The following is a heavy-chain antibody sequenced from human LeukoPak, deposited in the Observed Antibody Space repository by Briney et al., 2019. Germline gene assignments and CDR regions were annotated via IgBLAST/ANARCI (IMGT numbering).Heavy chain of an antibody. CDR2: ISAYNGNT. CDR3: ATHDYVWGGLFDY. J-gene: IGHJ4*02. Sequence: GASVKVSCNASGYPFTSYGISWVGQAPGQGLEWMGWISAYNGNTNYAQKLQGRVTMTTDTSTSTAYMELRSLRSDDTAVYYCATHDYVWGGLFDYWGQGTLVTVSS. V-gene: IGHV1-18*01. D-gene: IGHD3-16*01. CDR1: GYPFTSYG.